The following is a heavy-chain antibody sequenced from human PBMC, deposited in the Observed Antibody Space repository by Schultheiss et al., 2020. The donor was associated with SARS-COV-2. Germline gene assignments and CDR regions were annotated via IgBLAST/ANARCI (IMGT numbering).Heavy chain of an antibody. CDR2: INHSGST. CDR3: ARRTVTTWGFDY. V-gene: IGHV4-34*01. Sequence: SETLSLTCTVSGGSISSYYWSWIRQPPGKGLEWIGEINHSGSTNYNPSLKSRVTISVDTSKNQFSLKLSSVTAADTAVYYCARRTVTTWGFDYWGQGTLVTVAS. CDR1: GGSISSYY. J-gene: IGHJ4*02. D-gene: IGHD4-17*01.